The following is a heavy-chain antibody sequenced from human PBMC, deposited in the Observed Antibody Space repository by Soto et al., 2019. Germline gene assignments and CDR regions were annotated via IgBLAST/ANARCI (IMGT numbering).Heavy chain of an antibody. CDR1: GGSISSYY. J-gene: IGHJ6*02. D-gene: IGHD2-2*01. CDR3: ARDHRYCSSTSCHPYGMDV. V-gene: IGHV4-59*01. Sequence: PSETLSLTCTFSGGSISSYYWSWIRQPPGKGLEWIGYIYYSGSTSYNPSLKSRVTISVDTSKNQFSLKLSSVTAADTAVYHCARDHRYCSSTSCHPYGMDVWGQGTTVTVSS. CDR2: IYYSGST.